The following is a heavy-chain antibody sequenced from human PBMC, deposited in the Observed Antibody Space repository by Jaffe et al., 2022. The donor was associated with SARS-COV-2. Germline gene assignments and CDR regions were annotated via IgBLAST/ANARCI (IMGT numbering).Heavy chain of an antibody. J-gene: IGHJ3*02. CDR2: IYYSGST. CDR3: ARHGGYSSSWDAFDI. D-gene: IGHD6-13*01. CDR1: GGSISSSSYY. Sequence: QLQLQESGPGLVKPSETLSLTCTVSGGSISSSSYYWGWIRQPPGKGLEWIGSIYYSGSTYYNPSLKSRVTISVDTSKNQFSLKLSSVTAADTAVYYCARHGGYSSSWDAFDIWGQGTMVTVSS. V-gene: IGHV4-39*01.